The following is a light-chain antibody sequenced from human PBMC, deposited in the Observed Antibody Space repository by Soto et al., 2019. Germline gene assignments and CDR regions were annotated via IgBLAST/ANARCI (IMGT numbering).Light chain of an antibody. J-gene: IGKJ2*01. V-gene: IGKV4-1*01. CDR3: QQYYSTPYT. CDR2: WAS. CDR1: RSVLYSSNTKNY. Sequence: DIVMTQSPDSLAVSLGERATINCKSSRSVLYSSNTKNYLAWYQQKIGQPPKLLIYWASTRESGVPDRFSGSGSGTDFTLTISSLQAEDVAVYYCQQYYSTPYTFGQGTKLEIK.